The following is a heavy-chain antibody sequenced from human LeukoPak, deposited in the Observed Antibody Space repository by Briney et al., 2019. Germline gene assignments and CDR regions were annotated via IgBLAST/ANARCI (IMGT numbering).Heavy chain of an antibody. J-gene: IGHJ4*02. CDR1: GGSISSYY. V-gene: IGHV4-59*01. CDR3: ASYSGYDSTLDY. Sequence: SETLSLTCTVSGGSISSYYWSWIRQPPGKGLERIGYIYYSGSTNYNPSLKSRVTISVDTSKNQFSLKLSSVTAADTAVYYCASYSGYDSTLDYWGQGTLVTVSS. D-gene: IGHD5-12*01. CDR2: IYYSGST.